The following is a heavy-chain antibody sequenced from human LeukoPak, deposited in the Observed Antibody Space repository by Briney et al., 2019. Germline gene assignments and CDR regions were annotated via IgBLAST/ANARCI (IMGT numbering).Heavy chain of an antibody. CDR1: GFTFSSYA. CDR2: ISYDGSNK. D-gene: IGHD5-12*01. CDR3: ARDRYGGYYYFDY. Sequence: WGSLRLSCAASGFTFSSYAMHWVRQAPGKGLEWVAVISYDGSNKYYADSVKSRFTISRDNSKNTLYLQMNSLRAEDTAVYYCARDRYGGYYYFDYWGQGTLATVSS. V-gene: IGHV3-30-3*01. J-gene: IGHJ4*02.